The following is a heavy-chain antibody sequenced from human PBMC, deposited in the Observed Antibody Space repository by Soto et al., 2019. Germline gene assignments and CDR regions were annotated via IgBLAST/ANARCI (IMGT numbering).Heavy chain of an antibody. J-gene: IGHJ6*02. V-gene: IGHV3-30-3*01. CDR3: ARVRKPPYYDFWSGYDYYYYYGMDV. D-gene: IGHD3-3*01. CDR2: ISYDGSNK. Sequence: PGGSLRLSCAASGFTFSSYAMHWVRQAPGKGLEWVAVISYDGSNKYYADSVKGRFTISRDNSKNTLYLQMNSLRAEDTAVYYCARVRKPPYYDFWSGYDYYYYYGMDVWGQGTTVTVSS. CDR1: GFTFSSYA.